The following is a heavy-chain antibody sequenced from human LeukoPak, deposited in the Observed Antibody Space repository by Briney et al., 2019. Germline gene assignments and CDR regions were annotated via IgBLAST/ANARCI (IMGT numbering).Heavy chain of an antibody. D-gene: IGHD3-16*02. J-gene: IGHJ5*02. V-gene: IGHV1-2*02. Sequence: ASVKVSCKASGYTFTGYYMHWVRQAPGQGLEWMGWINPNSGGTNYAQKFQGRVTMTRDTSISTAYMELSRLRSDDTAVYYCAREHYDYVWGSYPSGFDPWGQGTLVTVSS. CDR2: INPNSGGT. CDR1: GYTFTGYY. CDR3: AREHYDYVWGSYPSGFDP.